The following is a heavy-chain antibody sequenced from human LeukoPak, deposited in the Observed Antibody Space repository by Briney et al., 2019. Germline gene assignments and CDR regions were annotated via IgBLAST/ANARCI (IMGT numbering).Heavy chain of an antibody. CDR2: INLSGST. CDR1: GGSFSGYY. V-gene: IGHV4-34*01. CDR3: ARGRGTVYDYVWGSYRYTSVFDY. Sequence: PSETLSLTCAVYGGSFSGYYWSWIRQPPGKGLEWIGEINLSGSTNYNPSLKSRVTISVDTSKNQFSLKLSSVTAADTAVYYCARGRGTVYDYVWGSYRYTSVFDYWGQGTLVTVSS. D-gene: IGHD3-16*02. J-gene: IGHJ4*02.